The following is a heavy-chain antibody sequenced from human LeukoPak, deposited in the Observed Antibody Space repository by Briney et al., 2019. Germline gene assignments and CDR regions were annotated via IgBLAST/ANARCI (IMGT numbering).Heavy chain of an antibody. V-gene: IGHV3-23*01. CDR1: GFTFSSYA. CDR3: ALLTVASDFDY. J-gene: IGHJ4*02. Sequence: GGSLRLSCAASGFTFSSYAMSWVRQAPGKGLEWVSVISGSGGTTYYADSVKGRFTISRDNSKNTLDLQMNSLRVEDTAVYYCALLTVASDFDYWGQGALVTVSS. CDR2: ISGSGGTT. D-gene: IGHD5-12*01.